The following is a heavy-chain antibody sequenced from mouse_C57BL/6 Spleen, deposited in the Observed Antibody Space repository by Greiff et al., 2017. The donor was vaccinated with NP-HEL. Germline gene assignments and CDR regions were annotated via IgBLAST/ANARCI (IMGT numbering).Heavy chain of an antibody. CDR2: IWGDGST. J-gene: IGHJ1*03. CDR3: AKEGGDYYGSSPYWYFDV. D-gene: IGHD1-1*01. CDR1: GFSLTSYG. Sequence: VKLMESGPGLVAPSQSLSITCTVSGFSLTSYGVSWVRQPPGKGLEWLGVIWGDGSTNYHSALISRLSISKDNSKSQVFLKLNSLQTDDTATYYCAKEGGDYYGSSPYWYFDVWGTGTTVTVSS. V-gene: IGHV2-3*01.